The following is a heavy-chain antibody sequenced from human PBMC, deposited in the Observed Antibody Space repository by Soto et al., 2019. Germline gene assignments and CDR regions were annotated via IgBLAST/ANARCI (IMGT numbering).Heavy chain of an antibody. J-gene: IGHJ5*02. V-gene: IGHV4-31*03. CDR3: VRGGIAGHWFDP. D-gene: IGHD2-15*01. Sequence: PSETLSLTCSVSRAFINSGGFYYSWIRQPPGKGLEWLGYIFHSGSTLYNPSLRGRLTLSADTSRNQLSLYLTSVTAADTAVYYCVRGGIAGHWFDPWGRGILVTVSS. CDR2: IFHSGST. CDR1: RAFINSGGFY.